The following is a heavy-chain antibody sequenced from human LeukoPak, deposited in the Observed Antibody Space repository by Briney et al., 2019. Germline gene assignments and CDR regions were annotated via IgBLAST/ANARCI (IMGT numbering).Heavy chain of an antibody. D-gene: IGHD3-10*01. CDR2: IYYSGST. Sequence: SETLSLTCTVSGGSVSSGSYYWSWIRQPPGKGLEWIGYIYYSGSTNYNPSLKSRVTISVDTSKNQFSLKVSSVTAADTAVYYCARGLPPVSLWFGELYMGEYYFDYWGQGTLVTVSS. J-gene: IGHJ4*02. CDR3: ARGLPPVSLWFGELYMGEYYFDY. CDR1: GGSVSSGSYY. V-gene: IGHV4-61*01.